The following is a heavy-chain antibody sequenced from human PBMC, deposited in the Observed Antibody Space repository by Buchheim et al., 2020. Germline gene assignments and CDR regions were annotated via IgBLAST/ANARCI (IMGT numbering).Heavy chain of an antibody. CDR2: IDWDDYK. J-gene: IGHJ4*02. CDR3: ARENDYNALDS. D-gene: IGHD5-24*01. Sequence: QVSLRESGPAHVRTTETLTLTRTVSGLSLRNVGVSVSWIRRPPGKPLQWLARIDWDDYKYYNTSLQARLTVSKRPSKKQVVLTLTNVDPADTATYYCARENDYNALDSWGQGTL. CDR1: GLSLRNVGVS. V-gene: IGHV2-70*15.